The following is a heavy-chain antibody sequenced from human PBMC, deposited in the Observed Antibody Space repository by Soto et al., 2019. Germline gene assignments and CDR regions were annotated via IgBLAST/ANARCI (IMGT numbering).Heavy chain of an antibody. CDR2: ISYDGSNK. CDR3: AKDIIGSSSY. Sequence: GGSLRLSCAASGFTFSSYGMHWVRQAPGKGLEWVAVISYDGSNKYYADSVKGRFTISRDNSKNTLYLQMNSLRAEDSAVHYCAKDIIGSSSYWGEGTLVTV. V-gene: IGHV3-30*18. CDR1: GFTFSSYG. D-gene: IGHD1-20*01. J-gene: IGHJ4*02.